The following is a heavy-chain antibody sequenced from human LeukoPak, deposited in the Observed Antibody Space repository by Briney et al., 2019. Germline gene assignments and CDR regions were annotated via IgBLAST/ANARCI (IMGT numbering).Heavy chain of an antibody. V-gene: IGHV3-23*01. CDR3: AKGDIVVVPAAVN. Sequence: SGGSLRLSCAASGFTFSSYAMSWVRQPPGKGLEWVSVISDSGGGTYYADSVKGRFTISRDNSKNTLYLQINSLRVEDTAVYYCAKGDIVVVPAAVNWGQGTLVTVSS. J-gene: IGHJ4*02. CDR2: ISDSGGGT. D-gene: IGHD2-2*01. CDR1: GFTFSSYA.